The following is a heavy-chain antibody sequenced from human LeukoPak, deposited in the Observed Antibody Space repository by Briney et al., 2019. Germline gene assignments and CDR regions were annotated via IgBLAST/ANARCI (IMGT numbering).Heavy chain of an antibody. CDR2: IYYSGST. CDR1: GGSISSGGYY. Sequence: SQTLSLTCTVSGGSISSGGYYWSWIRQHPGTGLEWIGYIYYSGSTYYNPSLKSRVTISVDTSKNQFSLKLSSVTAADTAVYYCARHVISVRFLEWPIFDPWGQGTLVTVSS. J-gene: IGHJ5*02. V-gene: IGHV4-31*03. D-gene: IGHD3-3*01. CDR3: ARHVISVRFLEWPIFDP.